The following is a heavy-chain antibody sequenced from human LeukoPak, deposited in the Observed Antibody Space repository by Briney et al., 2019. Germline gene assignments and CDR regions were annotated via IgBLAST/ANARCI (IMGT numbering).Heavy chain of an antibody. CDR1: GFTFSSYW. Sequence: GGSLRLYCAASGFTFSSYWMSWVRQAPGKGLEWVANIKQDGSEKYYVDSVKGRFTISRDNAKNSLYLQMNSLRAEDTAVYYCARERYCSSTSCYELDYWGQGTLVTVSS. D-gene: IGHD2-2*01. V-gene: IGHV3-7*01. CDR3: ARERYCSSTSCYELDY. CDR2: IKQDGSEK. J-gene: IGHJ4*02.